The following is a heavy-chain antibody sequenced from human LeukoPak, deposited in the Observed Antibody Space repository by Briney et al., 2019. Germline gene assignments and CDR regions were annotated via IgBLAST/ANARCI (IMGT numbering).Heavy chain of an antibody. CDR3: ARDGDSNGWYGDGSVDY. CDR1: VYTFTRYG. CDR2: ISGYNGNT. V-gene: IGHV1-18*01. D-gene: IGHD6-19*01. Sequence: GASVKVSCKASVYTFTRYGLSWVRPAPGQRLEWMGWISGYNGNTNYAQKLQGRVTMTTDTSTSTAYMELRSLRSDDTAVYYCARDGDSNGWYGDGSVDYWGQGTLVTVSS. J-gene: IGHJ4*02.